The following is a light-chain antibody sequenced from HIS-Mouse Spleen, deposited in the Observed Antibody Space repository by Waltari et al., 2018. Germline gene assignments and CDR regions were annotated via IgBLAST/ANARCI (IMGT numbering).Light chain of an antibody. V-gene: IGKV3-15*01. CDR1: QSVSSN. Sequence: EIVMTQSPATLSVSPGERATLSCRASQSVSSNLAWYQQKPGQAPSPLIYGASTRATGIPARFRGSGSGTEFTLTISSMQSEDFAVYYCQQYNNWPLTFGGGTKVEIK. J-gene: IGKJ4*01. CDR2: GAS. CDR3: QQYNNWPLT.